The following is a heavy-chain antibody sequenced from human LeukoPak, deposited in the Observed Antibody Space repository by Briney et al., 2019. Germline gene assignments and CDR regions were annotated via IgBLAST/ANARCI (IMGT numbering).Heavy chain of an antibody. D-gene: IGHD1-26*01. CDR1: GGSIISYY. V-gene: IGHV4-59*01. Sequence: PSETLSLTCTVSGGSIISYYWSWIRQPPGKGLEWIGYIDYSGTTNYHPSLKSRVTISLDTSKNQFSLKLSSVTAADTAVYYCARDSPWGSGVDSWGQGTLVTVSS. CDR2: IDYSGTT. J-gene: IGHJ4*02. CDR3: ARDSPWGSGVDS.